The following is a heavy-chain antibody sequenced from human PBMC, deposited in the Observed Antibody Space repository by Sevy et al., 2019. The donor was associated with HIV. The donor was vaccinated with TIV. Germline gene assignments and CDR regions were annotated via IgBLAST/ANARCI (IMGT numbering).Heavy chain of an antibody. CDR2: ISPDESEK. J-gene: IGHJ6*02. CDR1: GFTFSTYW. Sequence: GGSLRLSCGASGFTFSTYWMTWVRQGPGRGLEWVANISPDESEKYTVNSVKGRFTVSRDNAKNSLYLQMHSLRAEDTAVYYCARDLFGSGHDISTGKHGLDVWGQGTTVTVSS. CDR3: ARDLFGSGHDISTGKHGLDV. D-gene: IGHD3-9*01. V-gene: IGHV3-7*01.